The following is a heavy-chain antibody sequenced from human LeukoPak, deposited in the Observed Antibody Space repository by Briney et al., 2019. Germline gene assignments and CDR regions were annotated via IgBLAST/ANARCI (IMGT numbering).Heavy chain of an antibody. V-gene: IGHV3-23*01. Sequence: PGGSLRLSCAASGFTFSSYAMSWVRRAPGKGLEWVSAISGSGGSTYYADSVKGRFTISRDNSKNTLYLQMNSLRAEDTAVYYCAKDHGYYDSNDAFDIWGQGTMVTVSS. J-gene: IGHJ3*02. CDR2: ISGSGGST. D-gene: IGHD3-22*01. CDR1: GFTFSSYA. CDR3: AKDHGYYDSNDAFDI.